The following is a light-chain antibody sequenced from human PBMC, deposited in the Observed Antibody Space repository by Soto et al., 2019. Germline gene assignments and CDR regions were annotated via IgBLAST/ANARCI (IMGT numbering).Light chain of an antibody. CDR3: SSYTSSSTLV. Sequence: QSVLTQPRSVSGSPGQSVTISCTGTSSDVGGYDYVSWYQQHPGRAPKVMIYDVSKRPSGVPNRFSGSKSGNTASLTISGLQAEDEADYYCSSYTSSSTLVFGGGTKLTVL. V-gene: IGLV2-11*01. CDR1: SSDVGGYDY. J-gene: IGLJ2*01. CDR2: DVS.